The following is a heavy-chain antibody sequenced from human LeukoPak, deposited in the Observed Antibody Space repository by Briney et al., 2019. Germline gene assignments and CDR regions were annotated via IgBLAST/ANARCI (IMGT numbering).Heavy chain of an antibody. J-gene: IGHJ5*02. D-gene: IGHD3-22*01. Sequence: SQTLSLTCTVSGGAISSADYYWSWIRQPPGKGPEWIGYIHYSGSTSYKPSLKSRLTISIDTSKNQFSLKLSSVTAADTAVYYCVRGPGSDRSGRRFDPWGQGALVTVSS. CDR3: VRGPGSDRSGRRFDP. CDR1: GGAISSADYY. V-gene: IGHV4-30-4*08. CDR2: IHYSGST.